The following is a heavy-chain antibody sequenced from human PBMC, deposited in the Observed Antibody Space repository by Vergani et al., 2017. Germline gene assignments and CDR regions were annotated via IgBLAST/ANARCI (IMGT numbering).Heavy chain of an antibody. V-gene: IGHV4-61*02. D-gene: IGHD5-24*01. J-gene: IGHJ4*02. CDR3: ARGGWLQLYY. Sequence: QVQLQESGPGLVKPSQTLSLTCTVSGGSISSGSYYWSWIRQPAGKGLEWIGRIYTSGSTNYNPSLKSRVTISVDTSKNQFSLKLSSVTAAATAVYYCARGGWLQLYYWGQGTLVTVSS. CDR2: IYTSGST. CDR1: GGSISSGSYY.